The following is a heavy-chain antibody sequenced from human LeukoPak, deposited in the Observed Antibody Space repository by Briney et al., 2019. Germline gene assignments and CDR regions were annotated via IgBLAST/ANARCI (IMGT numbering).Heavy chain of an antibody. Sequence: KPSETLSLTCAVYGGSFSGYYWSWIRQPPGKGLEWIGEINHSGSTNYNPSLKSRVTISVDTSKNQFSPKLSSVTAADTAVYYCARVPITMVRGVISPYFDYWGQGTLVTVSS. CDR2: INHSGST. CDR1: GGSFSGYY. D-gene: IGHD3-10*01. CDR3: ARVPITMVRGVISPYFDY. J-gene: IGHJ4*02. V-gene: IGHV4-34*01.